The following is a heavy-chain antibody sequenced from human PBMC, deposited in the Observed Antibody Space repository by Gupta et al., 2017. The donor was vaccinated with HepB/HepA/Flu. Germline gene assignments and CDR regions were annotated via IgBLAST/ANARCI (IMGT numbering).Heavy chain of an antibody. CDR3: ARGLFGNKVPFEY. D-gene: IGHD4/OR15-4a*01. Sequence: VQLVASGGGVVQPGRSLRLSCATSGFTFSDYGMHWVRQAPGKGLEWVAFIWYDGSKQDYADSVKGRFTISRDISKNTLYLQMNSLRAEDTSIYYCARGLFGNKVPFEYWGQGTLVTVSS. V-gene: IGHV3-33*01. CDR1: GFTFSDYG. J-gene: IGHJ4*02. CDR2: IWYDGSKQ.